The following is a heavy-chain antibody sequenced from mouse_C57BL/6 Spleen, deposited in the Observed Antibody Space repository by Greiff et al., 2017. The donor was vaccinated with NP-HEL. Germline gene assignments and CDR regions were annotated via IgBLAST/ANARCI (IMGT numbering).Heavy chain of an antibody. J-gene: IGHJ3*01. Sequence: QVHVKQSGAELVRPGASVTLSCKASGYTFTDYEMHWVKQTPVHGLEWIGAIDPETGGTAYNQKFKGKAILTADKSSSTAYMELRSLTSEDSAVYYCTREAQASPFAYWGQGTLVTVSA. CDR3: TREAQASPFAY. CDR2: IDPETGGT. V-gene: IGHV1-15*01. D-gene: IGHD3-2*02. CDR1: GYTFTDYE.